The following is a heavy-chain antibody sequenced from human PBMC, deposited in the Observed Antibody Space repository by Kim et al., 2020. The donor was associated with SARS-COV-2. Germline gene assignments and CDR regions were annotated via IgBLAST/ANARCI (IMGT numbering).Heavy chain of an antibody. J-gene: IGHJ3*02. CDR3: ARAKGVVAYYSCAFDI. CDR2: IRDDGGNT. Sequence: GGSLRLSCAASGFTFSSYAMHWVRQAPGKGLEWVSAIRDDGGNTYYADSVKGRFTISRDNSKNTLYLQMNSLRAEDTAVYYCARAKGVVAYYSCAFDIWGQGTMVTVSS. D-gene: IGHD3-22*01. CDR1: GFTFSSYA. V-gene: IGHV3-33*01.